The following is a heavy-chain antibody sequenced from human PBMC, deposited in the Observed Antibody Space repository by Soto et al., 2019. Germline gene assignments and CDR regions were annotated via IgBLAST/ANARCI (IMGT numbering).Heavy chain of an antibody. J-gene: IGHJ6*04. CDR2: ISPHNGNA. D-gene: IGHD6-19*01. CDR3: APDGGWSPEDYNGIDD. CDR1: SGYFMNFG. Sequence: GSVKVSYKSCSGYFMNFGISWVRQAPGQGFEWMGWISPHNGNANYAQKFQGRVTLTTDTSTTTAYMELGSLRDDDTAVYFCAPDGGWSPEDYNGIDDWGEGTTVTVSS. V-gene: IGHV1-18*04.